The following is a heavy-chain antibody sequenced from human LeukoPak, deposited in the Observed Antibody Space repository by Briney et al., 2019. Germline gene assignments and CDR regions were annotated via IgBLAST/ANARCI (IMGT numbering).Heavy chain of an antibody. V-gene: IGHV3-20*04. J-gene: IGHJ4*02. CDR3: ARDYDYGDYPGY. Sequence: GGSLRLSCAASGFIFYDYGMSWVRQAPGKGLEWVSGINWNGGRTGYADSVKGRFTISRDNAKNSLYLQMNSLRAEDTALYYCARDYDYGDYPGYWGQGTLVTVSS. CDR2: INWNGGRT. CDR1: GFIFYDYG. D-gene: IGHD4-17*01.